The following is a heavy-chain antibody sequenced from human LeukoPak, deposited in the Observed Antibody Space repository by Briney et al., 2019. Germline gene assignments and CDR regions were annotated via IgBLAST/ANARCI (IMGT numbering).Heavy chain of an antibody. V-gene: IGHV1-3*01. CDR2: INAGNGNT. D-gene: IGHD6-13*01. Sequence: GASVKVSCKASGYTFTGYSMHWVRQAPGQRLEWMGWINAGNGNTEYSQKFQGRVTITRDTSASTVYMELSSLRSEDTAVYYCARGGHPYSSSWYGYWGQGTLVTVSS. J-gene: IGHJ4*02. CDR1: GYTFTGYS. CDR3: ARGGHPYSSSWYGY.